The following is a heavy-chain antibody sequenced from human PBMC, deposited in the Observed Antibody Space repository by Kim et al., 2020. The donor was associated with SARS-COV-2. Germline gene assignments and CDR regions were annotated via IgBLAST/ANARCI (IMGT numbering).Heavy chain of an antibody. V-gene: IGHV4-31*02. J-gene: IGHJ3*02. D-gene: IGHD6-13*01. CDR3: ARARKQQGVIDAFDI. Sequence: PSLKSRVTISVDTSKNQFSLELSSVTAADTAVYYCARARKQQGVIDAFDIWGQGTMVTVSS.